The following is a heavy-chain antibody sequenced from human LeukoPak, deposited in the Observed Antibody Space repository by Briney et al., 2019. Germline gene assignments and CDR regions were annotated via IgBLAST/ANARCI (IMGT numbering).Heavy chain of an antibody. CDR2: INHSGST. J-gene: IGHJ4*02. CDR3: ARVGYSYGYY. CDR1: GESFSGYY. D-gene: IGHD5-18*01. V-gene: IGHV4-34*01. Sequence: SETLSLTCAVYGESFSGYYWSWIRQPPGKGLEWIGEINHSGSTNYNPSLKSRVTISVDTSKNHFSLKLSSVTAADTAVYYCARVGYSYGYYWGQGNLVTVSS.